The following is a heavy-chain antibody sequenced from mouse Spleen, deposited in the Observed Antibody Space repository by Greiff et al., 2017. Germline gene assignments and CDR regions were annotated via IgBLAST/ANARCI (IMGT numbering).Heavy chain of an antibody. J-gene: IGHJ4*01. CDR1: GYTFTSYG. D-gene: IGHD3-2*01. CDR2: IYPRSGNT. V-gene: IGHV1-81*01. Sequence: QVQLQQSGAELARPGASVKLSCKASGYTFTSYGISWVKQRTGQGLEWIGEIYPRSGNTYYNEKFKGKATLTADKSSSTAYMELRSLTSEDSAVYFCARGGSRQGGYYAMDYWGQGTSVTVSS. CDR3: ARGGSRQGGYYAMDY.